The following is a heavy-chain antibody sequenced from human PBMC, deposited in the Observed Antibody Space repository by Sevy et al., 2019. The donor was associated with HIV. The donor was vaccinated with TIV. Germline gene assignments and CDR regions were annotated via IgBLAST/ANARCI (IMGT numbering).Heavy chain of an antibody. CDR2: ISWNSGSI. Sequence: GGSLRLSCAASGFTFDDYAMHWVRQAPGKGLEWVSGISWNSGSIGYADSVKGRFTISRDNAKNSLYLQMNNLRAEDTALDYCAKVPGDCSDGSSYDYWGQGTLVTVSS. D-gene: IGHD2-15*01. J-gene: IGHJ4*02. CDR3: AKVPGDCSDGSSYDY. CDR1: GFTFDDYA. V-gene: IGHV3-9*01.